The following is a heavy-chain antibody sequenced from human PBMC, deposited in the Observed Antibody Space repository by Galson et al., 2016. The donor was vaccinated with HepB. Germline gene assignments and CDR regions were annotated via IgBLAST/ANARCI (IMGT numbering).Heavy chain of an antibody. Sequence: SLRLSCAASGFTISSYWMSWVRQAPGKGLEWVASIKQDGSEKYFVDSVKGRFTISRDNAKNTLYLQMNNLRAEDTAVYYCARDGAAAAGDGFCWGQGTLVTVSS. J-gene: IGHJ4*02. CDR3: ARDGAAAAGDGFC. V-gene: IGHV3-7*03. D-gene: IGHD6-13*01. CDR2: IKQDGSEK. CDR1: GFTISSYW.